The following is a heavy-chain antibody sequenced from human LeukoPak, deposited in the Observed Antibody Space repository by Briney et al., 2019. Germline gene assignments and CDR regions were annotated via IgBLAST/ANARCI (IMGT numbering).Heavy chain of an antibody. D-gene: IGHD4-17*01. CDR3: AKDKIDGDYVTPFVY. Sequence: GGSLRLSCAASGFNLSNHGIHWVRQAPGKGLDWVAVISHDGSQTYYTDSAKGRFTVSRDNSKNTMYLQLNSLRVEDTAMYFCAKDKIDGDYVTPFVYWGQGTLVTVSS. V-gene: IGHV3-30*18. J-gene: IGHJ4*02. CDR2: ISHDGSQT. CDR1: GFNLSNHG.